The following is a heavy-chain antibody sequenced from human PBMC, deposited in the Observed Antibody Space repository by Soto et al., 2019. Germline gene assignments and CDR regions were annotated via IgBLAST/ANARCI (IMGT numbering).Heavy chain of an antibody. CDR1: GGSLSGYY. J-gene: IGHJ6*02. Sequence: PSDTLSLTGAVLGGSLSGYYWSWIRQPPGKGLEWIGEINHRGSTNYNPSLKSRITISVHTSKNQFSLTLNSVTAADTVVYYCARDRGMDRGAGGMDVWGQGTTVTVSS. V-gene: IGHV4-34*01. D-gene: IGHD3-10*01. CDR3: ARDRGMDRGAGGMDV. CDR2: INHRGST.